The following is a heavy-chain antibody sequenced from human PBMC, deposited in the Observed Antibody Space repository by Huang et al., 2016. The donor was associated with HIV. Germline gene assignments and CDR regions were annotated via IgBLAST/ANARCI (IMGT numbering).Heavy chain of an antibody. V-gene: IGHV1-69*13. CDR3: ARQLYDNTGYLMGARLHD. CDR1: GGTFSNYA. D-gene: IGHD3-22*01. Sequence: QVQLVQSGAEVKKVGSSVKVSCKASGGTFSNYAISWVRLAPGHGLEWIGGSIPIVGKANFAQKCQGRVTITADGSTSTAYLERSSLRSEDTAVYVCARQLYDNTGYLMGARLHDWGQGTLVTVSS. CDR2: SIPIVGKA. J-gene: IGHJ4*02.